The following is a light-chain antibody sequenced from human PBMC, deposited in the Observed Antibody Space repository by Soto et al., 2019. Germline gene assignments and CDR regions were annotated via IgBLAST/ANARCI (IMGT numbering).Light chain of an antibody. Sequence: QSALTQPPSASGSPGQSVTISCTGASSDVGAYNFVSWYQQHPGKAPKLMIYDVTKRPSGVPDRFSGSKSGNTASLTVSGLQVDDEADYYCSSSAGSSLPVAFGGGTKLTVL. CDR1: SSDVGAYNF. CDR2: DVT. CDR3: SSSAGSSLPVA. J-gene: IGLJ2*01. V-gene: IGLV2-8*01.